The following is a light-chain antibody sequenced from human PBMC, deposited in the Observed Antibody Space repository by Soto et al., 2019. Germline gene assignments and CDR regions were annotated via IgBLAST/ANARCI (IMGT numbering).Light chain of an antibody. CDR3: QQYTTWPLFT. CDR2: GAS. CDR1: QSVSSN. J-gene: IGKJ3*01. V-gene: IGKV3-15*01. Sequence: EIVMTQSPATLSVAPGERATLSCRASQSVSSNLAWYQQKPGQAPRLLIYGASTRATGIPARFSGSGSGTEFTLTISSLLSEDFAVYYCQQYTTWPLFTFGPGTKVDIK.